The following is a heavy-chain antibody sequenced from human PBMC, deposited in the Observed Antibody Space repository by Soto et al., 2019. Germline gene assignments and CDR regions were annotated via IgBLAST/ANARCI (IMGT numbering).Heavy chain of an antibody. V-gene: IGHV3-49*03. CDR3: NRDASVTTLCFDP. J-gene: IGHJ5*02. Sequence: SGGSLRLSCTASGFTFGDYAMSWFRQAPGKGLEWVGFIRSKAYGGTTEYAASVKGRFTISRDDSKSIAYLQMNSLKTEDTAVYYCNRDASVTTLCFDPWGQGTLVTVSS. CDR2: IRSKAYGGTT. D-gene: IGHD4-4*01. CDR1: GFTFGDYA.